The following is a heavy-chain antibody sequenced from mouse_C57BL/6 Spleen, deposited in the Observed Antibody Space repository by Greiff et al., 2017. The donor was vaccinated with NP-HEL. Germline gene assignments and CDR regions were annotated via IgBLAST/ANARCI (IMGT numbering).Heavy chain of an antibody. CDR3: ARKGEYYYGSSPAWFAY. CDR2: INPNNGGT. D-gene: IGHD1-1*01. Sequence: VQLQQSGPELVKPGASVKIPCKASGYTFTDYNMDWVKQSHGKSLEWIGDINPNNGGTIYNQKFKGKATLTVDKSSSTAYMELRSLPSEDTAVYYCARKGEYYYGSSPAWFAYWGQGTLVTVSA. CDR1: GYTFTDYN. J-gene: IGHJ3*01. V-gene: IGHV1-18*01.